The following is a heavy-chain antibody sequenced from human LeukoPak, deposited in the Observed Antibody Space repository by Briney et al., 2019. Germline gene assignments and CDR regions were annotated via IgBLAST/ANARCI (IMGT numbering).Heavy chain of an antibody. CDR2: ISAYNGNT. V-gene: IGHV1-18*01. D-gene: IGHD6-13*01. CDR1: GYTFTSYG. Sequence: GGSLRLSCAASGYTFTSYGISWVRQAPGQGLEWMGWISAYNGNTNYAQKLQGRVTMTTDTSTSTAYMELRSLRSDDTAVYYCARGRGGSSSWEYFDYWGQGTLVTVSS. J-gene: IGHJ4*02. CDR3: ARGRGGSSSWEYFDY.